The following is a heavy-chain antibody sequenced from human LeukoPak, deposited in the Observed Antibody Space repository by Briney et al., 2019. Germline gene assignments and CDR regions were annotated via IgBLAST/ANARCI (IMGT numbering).Heavy chain of an antibody. CDR3: ALIVVAGTRFDY. CDR1: GYTFTGYY. CDR2: INPKCGGT. Sequence: VASVKVSCKASGYTFTGYYIHWVRQAPGQGLEWKGRINPKCGGTNYAQKFQGRVTMTRDTSISTAYMELSRLRSDDTAVYYCALIVVAGTRFDYWGQGTLVTVSS. D-gene: IGHD6-19*01. J-gene: IGHJ4*02. V-gene: IGHV1-2*06.